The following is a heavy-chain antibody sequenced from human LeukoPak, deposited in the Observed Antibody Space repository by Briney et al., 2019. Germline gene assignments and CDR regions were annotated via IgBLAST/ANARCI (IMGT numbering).Heavy chain of an antibody. J-gene: IGHJ3*02. Sequence: QSGGSLRLSCAASGFTFSSYSMNWVRQAPGKGLEWVSYISSSSSTIYYADSVKGRFTISRDNAKNSLYLQMNSLRAEDTAVYYCARAYSSSWGDAFDIWGQGTMVTVSS. CDR2: ISSSSSTI. CDR3: ARAYSSSWGDAFDI. D-gene: IGHD6-13*01. CDR1: GFTFSSYS. V-gene: IGHV3-48*01.